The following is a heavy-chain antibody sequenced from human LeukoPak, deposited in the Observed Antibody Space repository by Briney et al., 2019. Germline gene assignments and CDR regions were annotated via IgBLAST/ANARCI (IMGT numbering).Heavy chain of an antibody. Sequence: GASVNVSFKASGYTFTSYYMHWVRQAPGQGLEWMGIINPSGGSTSYAQKFQGRVTMTRDTSTSTVYMELSSLRSEDTAVYHCARASVATAFDYWGQGTLVTVSS. CDR1: GYTFTSYY. D-gene: IGHD5-12*01. J-gene: IGHJ4*02. CDR2: INPSGGST. CDR3: ARASVATAFDY. V-gene: IGHV1-46*01.